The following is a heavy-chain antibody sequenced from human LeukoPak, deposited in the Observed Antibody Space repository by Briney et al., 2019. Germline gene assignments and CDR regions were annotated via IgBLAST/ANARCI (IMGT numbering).Heavy chain of an antibody. CDR1: GGSISSYY. CDR3: ARRQSGASFDI. D-gene: IGHD1-26*01. CDR2: IYYSGST. Sequence: SETLSLTCTVSGGSISSYYWSWIRQPPGKGLEWIGYIYYSGSTNYNPSLKSRVTISVDTSKNQFSLKLSSVTAADTAVYCCARRQSGASFDIWGQGTMVTVSS. V-gene: IGHV4-59*01. J-gene: IGHJ3*02.